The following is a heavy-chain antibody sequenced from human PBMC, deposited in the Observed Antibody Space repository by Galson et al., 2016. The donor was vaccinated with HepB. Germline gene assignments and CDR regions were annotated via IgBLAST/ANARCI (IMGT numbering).Heavy chain of an antibody. CDR1: GFSLSNYG. CDR3: VRPRGTSYYYYGMDV. CDR2: VSDDGTNK. D-gene: IGHD3-16*01. J-gene: IGHJ6*02. Sequence: SLRLSCAASGFSLSNYGMHWVRQAPGKGLEWVAVVSDDGTNKYYADSVKGRFTISKDNSKNTLYLQINSLRGEDTAVYYCVRPRGTSYYYYGMDVWGQGTTVSVSS. V-gene: IGHV3-30*03.